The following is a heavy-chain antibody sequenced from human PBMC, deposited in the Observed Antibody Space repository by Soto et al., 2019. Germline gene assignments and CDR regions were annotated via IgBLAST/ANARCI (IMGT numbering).Heavy chain of an antibody. CDR3: ALFPWKQLWPRAPIVY. J-gene: IGHJ4*02. CDR2: IYWDDDK. V-gene: IGHV2-5*02. Sequence: SGPTLVNPTQTLTLTCTFSGFSLSTSGVGVGWIRQPPGKALEWPALIYWDDDKRYSPSLKSRLTITKDTSKNQVVLTMTNMDPVVTATYYFALFPWKQLWPRAPIVYRGQGIPVTVFS. D-gene: IGHD5-18*01. CDR1: GFSLSTSGVG.